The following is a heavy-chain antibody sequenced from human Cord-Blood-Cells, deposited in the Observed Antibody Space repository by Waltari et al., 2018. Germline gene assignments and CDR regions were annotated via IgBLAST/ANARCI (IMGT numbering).Heavy chain of an antibody. CDR3: AKDGRSGATFDY. Sequence: EVQLVESGGGVVQPGGSLRLSCAASGFTFDDYAMHWVRQAPGKGLEWVSLISGDGGSTYYADSGKGRFTISRDNSKNSLYLQMNSLRTEDTALYYCAKDGRSGATFDYWGQGTLVTVSS. V-gene: IGHV3-43*02. CDR2: ISGDGGST. CDR1: GFTFDDYA. D-gene: IGHD7-27*01. J-gene: IGHJ4*02.